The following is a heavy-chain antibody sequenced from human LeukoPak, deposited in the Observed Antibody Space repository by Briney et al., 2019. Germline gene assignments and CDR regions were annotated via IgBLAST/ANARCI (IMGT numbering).Heavy chain of an antibody. V-gene: IGHV3-33*01. Sequence: GGSLRLSCAASGFTFSSYGMHWVRQAPGKGQEWVAVIWYDGSNKYYADSVKGRFTISRDNSKNTLYLQMNSLRAEDTAVYYCARASYYYGSGSPPGYWGQGTLVTVSS. CDR2: IWYDGSNK. CDR3: ARASYYYGSGSPPGY. CDR1: GFTFSSYG. D-gene: IGHD3-10*01. J-gene: IGHJ4*02.